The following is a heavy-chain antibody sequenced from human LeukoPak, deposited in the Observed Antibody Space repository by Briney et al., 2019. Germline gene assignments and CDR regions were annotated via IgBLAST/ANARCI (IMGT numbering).Heavy chain of an antibody. Sequence: GGSLRLSCAASGFTFSSYSMNWVRQAPGKGLEWVSSISSSSSYIYYADSVKGRFTISRDNAKNSLYLQMNSLRAEDTAVYYCARERFITGGDSGWYVDYYYGMDVWGQGTTVTVSS. CDR1: GFTFSSYS. CDR3: ARERFITGGDSGWYVDYYYGMDV. J-gene: IGHJ6*02. D-gene: IGHD6-19*01. CDR2: ISSSSSYI. V-gene: IGHV3-21*01.